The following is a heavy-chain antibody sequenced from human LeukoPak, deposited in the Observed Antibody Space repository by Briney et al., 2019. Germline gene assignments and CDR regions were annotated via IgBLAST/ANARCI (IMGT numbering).Heavy chain of an antibody. V-gene: IGHV4-59*01. CDR1: GGSISSYY. CDR2: IYYSGST. Sequence: SETLSLTCTVSGGSISSYYWSWIRQPPGKGLEWIGYIYYSGSTNYNPSLKSRVTISVDTSKNQFSLKLSSVTAADTAVYYCARGGDILTGYRPYFDYWGQGTLVTVSS. CDR3: ARGGDILTGYRPYFDY. D-gene: IGHD3-9*01. J-gene: IGHJ4*02.